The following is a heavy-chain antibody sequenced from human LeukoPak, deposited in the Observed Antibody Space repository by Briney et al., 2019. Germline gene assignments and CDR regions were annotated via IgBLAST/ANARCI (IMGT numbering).Heavy chain of an antibody. J-gene: IGHJ4*02. Sequence: PGGSLRLSCAASGFTFSDYYMSWIRQAPGKGLEWVSYISSSGSTIYYADSVKGRFTISRDNAKNSLYLHMNSLRAEDTAVYYCTRGYCGADCYPARWGQGTLVIVSS. D-gene: IGHD2-21*02. CDR3: TRGYCGADCYPAR. CDR1: GFTFSDYY. V-gene: IGHV3-11*04. CDR2: ISSSGSTI.